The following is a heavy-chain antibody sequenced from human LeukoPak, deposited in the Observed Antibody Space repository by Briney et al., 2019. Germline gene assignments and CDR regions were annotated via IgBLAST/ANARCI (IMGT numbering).Heavy chain of an antibody. CDR1: GGSISSYY. Sequence: SETLSLTCTVSGGSISSYYWSWIRQPPGRGLEWVGYLSYTGSTNSNPSLKSRVTISVDTSKNQFSLNLSSVTAADTAVYYCARLDCSGGNCYAVGAFDIWGQGTMVTVSS. D-gene: IGHD2-15*01. J-gene: IGHJ3*02. CDR2: LSYTGST. CDR3: ARLDCSGGNCYAVGAFDI. V-gene: IGHV4-59*08.